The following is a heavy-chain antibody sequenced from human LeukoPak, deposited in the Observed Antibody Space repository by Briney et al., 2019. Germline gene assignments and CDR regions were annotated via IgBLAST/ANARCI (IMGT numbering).Heavy chain of an antibody. CDR3: ARGGDTHGMDV. CDR1: GFIFSDHY. D-gene: IGHD2-2*02. J-gene: IGHJ6*02. Sequence: GSLSLSCAASGFIFSDHYMSWIRQGPGKGLEWVSYISSSGRTIYYAGSVKGRFTISRDNAKNSLYLQMNSLRAEDTAVYYCARGGDTHGMDVWGQGTTVTVSS. V-gene: IGHV3-11*01. CDR2: ISSSGRTI.